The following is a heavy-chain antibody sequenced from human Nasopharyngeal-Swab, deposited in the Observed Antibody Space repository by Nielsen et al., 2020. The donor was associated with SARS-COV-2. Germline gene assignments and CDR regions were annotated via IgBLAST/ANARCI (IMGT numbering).Heavy chain of an antibody. J-gene: IGHJ4*02. V-gene: IGHV3-30*18. CDR1: GFTFSSSG. D-gene: IGHD4-17*01. Sequence: GESLKISCAASGFTFSSSGMDWVRQAPGKGLEWVAVISYDGSNEYYGDSVKGRFTISRDNSKNTLYLQMNSLRVDDTAGYYCAKDVHGDYGGIDYWGQGILVTVSS. CDR2: ISYDGSNE. CDR3: AKDVHGDYGGIDY.